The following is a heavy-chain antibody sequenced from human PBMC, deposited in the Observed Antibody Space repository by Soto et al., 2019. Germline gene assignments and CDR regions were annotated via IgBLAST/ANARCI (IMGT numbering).Heavy chain of an antibody. CDR1: GFTFSGSA. Sequence: GGSLRLSCAASGFTFSGSAMHWVRQASGKGLEWVGRIRSKANSYATAYAASVKGRFTISRDDSKNTAYLQMNSLKTEDTAVYYCTAYCSGGSCYRNYYYYYYMDVWGKGTTVTVSS. J-gene: IGHJ6*03. D-gene: IGHD2-15*01. V-gene: IGHV3-73*01. CDR2: IRSKANSYAT. CDR3: TAYCSGGSCYRNYYYYYYMDV.